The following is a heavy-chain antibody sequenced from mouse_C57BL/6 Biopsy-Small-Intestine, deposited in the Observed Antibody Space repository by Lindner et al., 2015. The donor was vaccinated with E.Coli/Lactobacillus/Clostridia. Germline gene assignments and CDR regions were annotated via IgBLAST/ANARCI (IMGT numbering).Heavy chain of an antibody. CDR3: AKLGFDY. CDR1: GYAFSSSW. D-gene: IGHD4-1*01. CDR2: IYPGNGDT. Sequence: VQLQESGPELMKPGASVKISCKASGYAFSSSWMNWVKQRPGKGLEWVGRIYPGNGDTNYNGKFKGKATLTADKSSSTAYMQLSSLTSEDSAVYFCAKLGFDYWGQGTTLTVSS. J-gene: IGHJ2*01. V-gene: IGHV1-82*01.